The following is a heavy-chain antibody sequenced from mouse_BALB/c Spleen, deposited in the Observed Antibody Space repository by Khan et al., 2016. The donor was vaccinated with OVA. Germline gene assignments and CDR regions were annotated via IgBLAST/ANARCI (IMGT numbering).Heavy chain of an antibody. CDR3: ARGGGTAPFAY. V-gene: IGHV5-15*02. CDR1: EFTFSDYG. D-gene: IGHD1-2*01. J-gene: IGHJ3*01. CDR2: ISDLAYTF. Sequence: EVELVESGGGLVQPGGSRKLSCAASEFTFSDYGMAWVRQAPGKGPEWVAFISDLAYTFYYADTVTGRFTLSRENAKNTLYLEMSSLRSGDTAMYYCARGGGTAPFAYWGQGTLVTVSA.